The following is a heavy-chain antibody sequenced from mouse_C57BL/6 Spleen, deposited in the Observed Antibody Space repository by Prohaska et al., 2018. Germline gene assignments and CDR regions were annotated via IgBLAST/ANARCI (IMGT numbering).Heavy chain of an antibody. V-gene: IGHV3-6*01. CDR1: GYSIITGYH. Sequence: DVQLQESGPGLVKPSQSLSLTCSVTGYSIITGYHWLWIRQFPENKLDWMGYICYDGSNKYNPSLKIRSYITCDTSKNQFLVKLNSVTTEDTATYDCASTGTGAMDYWGQGTSVTVSS. CDR3: ASTGTGAMDY. D-gene: IGHD4-1*02. CDR2: ICYDGSN. J-gene: IGHJ4*01.